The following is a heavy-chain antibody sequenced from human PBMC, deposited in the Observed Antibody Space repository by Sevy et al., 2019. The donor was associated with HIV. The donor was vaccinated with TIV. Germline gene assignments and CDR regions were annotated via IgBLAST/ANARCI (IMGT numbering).Heavy chain of an antibody. D-gene: IGHD2-21*02. J-gene: IGHJ6*03. Sequence: SETLSLTCTVSGGSISTYYWSWIRQPPGKRLEWIGYVYYSGSTNYNPSLKSRVTISVDTSKNKFSLKLSSVNAADTAVYYFARETDYYYYMDVWGKGTTVTVSS. CDR2: VYYSGST. CDR3: ARETDYYYYMDV. CDR1: GGSISTYY. V-gene: IGHV4-59*01.